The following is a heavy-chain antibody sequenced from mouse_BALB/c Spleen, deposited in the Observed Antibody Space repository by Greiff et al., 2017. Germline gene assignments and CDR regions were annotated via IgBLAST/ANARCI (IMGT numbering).Heavy chain of an antibody. D-gene: IGHD1-2*01. CDR2: IWGDGST. CDR3: ASYTTAHYYAMDY. Sequence: VNVVESGPGLVAPSQSLSITCTVSGFSLTGYGVNWVRQPPGKGLEWLGMIWGDGSTDYNSALKSRLSISKDNSKSQVFLKMNSLQTDDTARYCCASYTTAHYYAMDYWGQGTSVTVSS. J-gene: IGHJ4*01. V-gene: IGHV2-6-7*01. CDR1: GFSLTGYG.